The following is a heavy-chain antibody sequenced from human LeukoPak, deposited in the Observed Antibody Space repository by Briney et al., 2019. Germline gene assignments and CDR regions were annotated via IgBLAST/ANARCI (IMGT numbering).Heavy chain of an antibody. CDR2: INHSGST. CDR3: AGDYGSWSYRFDY. J-gene: IGHJ4*02. Sequence: PSETLSLTCAVYGGSFSGYYWSWIRQPPGKGLEWIGEINHSGSTNYNPSLKSRVTISLDTSRNQFSLKLNSVTAADTAVYYCAGDYGSWSYRFDYWGQGTLVTVSS. D-gene: IGHD3-10*01. CDR1: GGSFSGYY. V-gene: IGHV4-34*01.